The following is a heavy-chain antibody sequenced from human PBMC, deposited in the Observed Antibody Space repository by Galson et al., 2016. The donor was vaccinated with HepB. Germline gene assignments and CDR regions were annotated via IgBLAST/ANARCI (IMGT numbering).Heavy chain of an antibody. Sequence: SLRLSCAGSGFSFNAHGMHWVRQALGKGLEWVASIWFDGINEYYAGSVEGRFTVSRDNSRNTLILQMNSLRAEDTATYYCAKDREAWIHSKVFDSWGQGIPVTVSS. D-gene: IGHD5-18*01. J-gene: IGHJ4*02. CDR3: AKDREAWIHSKVFDS. CDR1: GFSFNAHG. CDR2: IWFDGINE. V-gene: IGHV3-33*06.